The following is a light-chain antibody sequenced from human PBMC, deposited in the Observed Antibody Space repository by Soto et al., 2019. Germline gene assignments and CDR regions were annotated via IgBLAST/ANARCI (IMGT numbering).Light chain of an antibody. CDR3: SSYTTSSTVL. CDR2: EVS. Sequence: QSVLTQPASVSGSPGQSITISCTGRSSDIGGYNYVSWYQQHPGKAPKLMIYEVSNRPSGVSNRFSGSKSGNTASLTISGLQAEDEADYYCSSYTTSSTVLFAGGTKLTVL. CDR1: SSDIGGYNY. V-gene: IGLV2-14*01. J-gene: IGLJ2*01.